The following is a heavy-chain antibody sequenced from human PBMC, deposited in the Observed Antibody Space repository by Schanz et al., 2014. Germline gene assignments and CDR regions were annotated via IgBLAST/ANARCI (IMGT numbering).Heavy chain of an antibody. CDR3: ARAQAAAVD. V-gene: IGHV1-18*04. J-gene: IGHJ4*02. CDR1: GGAFSSST. Sequence: QVHLVQSATEVKEPGSSVRVSCQASGGAFSSSTLSWVRQAPGQGLEWMGWFSAYNGNTNYAQKLQGRVTMTTDTSTSTAYMELRSLKSDDTAMYYCARAQAAAVDWGQGTLVTVSS. CDR2: FSAYNGNT. D-gene: IGHD6-13*01.